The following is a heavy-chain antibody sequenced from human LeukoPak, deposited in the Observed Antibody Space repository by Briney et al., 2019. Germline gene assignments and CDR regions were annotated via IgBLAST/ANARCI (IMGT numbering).Heavy chain of an antibody. CDR3: ARVGGSTVTQGGAFDI. D-gene: IGHD4-11*01. CDR2: FDPEDGET. V-gene: IGHV1-24*01. Sequence: ASVKVSCKVSGYTLTELSMHWVRQAPGKGLEWMGGFDPEDGETIYAQKFQGRVTMTEDTSTDTAYMELSSLRSEDTAVYYCARVGGSTVTQGGAFDIWGQGTMVTVSS. CDR1: GYTLTELS. J-gene: IGHJ3*02.